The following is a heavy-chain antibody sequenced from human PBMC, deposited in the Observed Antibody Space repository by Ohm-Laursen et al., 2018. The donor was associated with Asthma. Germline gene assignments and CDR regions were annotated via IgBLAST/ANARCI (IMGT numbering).Heavy chain of an antibody. CDR3: ARAYSSSWYSMDY. D-gene: IGHD6-13*01. CDR2: ISSSSSTI. V-gene: IGHV3-48*01. CDR1: GFTFSSYS. J-gene: IGHJ4*02. Sequence: SLRLSCAASGFTFSSYSMNWVRQAPGKGLEWVSYISSSSSTIYYADSVKGRFTISRDNAKNSLYLQMNSLRAEDTAVYYCARAYSSSWYSMDYWGQGTLVTVSS.